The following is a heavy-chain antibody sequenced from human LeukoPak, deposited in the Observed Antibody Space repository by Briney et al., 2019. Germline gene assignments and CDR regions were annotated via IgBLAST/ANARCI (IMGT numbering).Heavy chain of an antibody. V-gene: IGHV3-23*01. D-gene: IGHD6-6*01. Sequence: PGGTLRLSCEASGFTFSNYPMSWVRQAPGRGLEWVSVISESGDVTHYADAMKGRLTISRDNAKNTLNLQMNSLRAEDTAIYYCARDSSHYLGSSDYWGQGTLVTVSS. J-gene: IGHJ4*02. CDR3: ARDSSHYLGSSDY. CDR2: ISESGDVT. CDR1: GFTFSNYP.